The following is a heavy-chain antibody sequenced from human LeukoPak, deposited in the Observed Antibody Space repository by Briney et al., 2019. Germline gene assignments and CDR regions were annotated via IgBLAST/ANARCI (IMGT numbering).Heavy chain of an antibody. CDR2: INWNGVST. CDR1: GFTFDEYG. CDR3: ASAPTTGYYYYYYMDD. J-gene: IGHJ6*03. Sequence: GGSLRLSCAASGFTFDEYGMSWVRQAPGKGLEWVSGINWNGVSTGYADSVKGRFTISRDNAKNSLYLQMNSLRAEDTALYYCASAPTTGYYYYYYMDDWGKGATVTVPS. D-gene: IGHD1-1*01. V-gene: IGHV3-20*04.